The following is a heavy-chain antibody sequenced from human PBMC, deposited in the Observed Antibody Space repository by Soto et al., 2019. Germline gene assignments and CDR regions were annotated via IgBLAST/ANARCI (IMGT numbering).Heavy chain of an antibody. V-gene: IGHV1-24*01. Sequence: QVQLVQSGAEVKKPGASVKVSCKVSGYTLNEVAMHWVRQAPGKGLEWLGGFDPDEAETIHAQHFQGRVTMTEDTPTDTVYMELSRLRSEDTALYFCTTYHGDYDFDHWGQGTLVTVSS. J-gene: IGHJ5*02. CDR3: TTYHGDYDFDH. CDR2: FDPDEAET. CDR1: GYTLNEVA. D-gene: IGHD4-17*01.